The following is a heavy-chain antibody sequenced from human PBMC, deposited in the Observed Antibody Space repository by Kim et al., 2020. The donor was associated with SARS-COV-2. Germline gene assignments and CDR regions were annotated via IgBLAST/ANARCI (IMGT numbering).Heavy chain of an antibody. J-gene: IGHJ4*02. CDR3: AKDIDSIPWYFPKAFDF. V-gene: IGHV3-43*02. CDR1: GFTFDDYA. D-gene: IGHD6-19*01. Sequence: GGSLRLSCVASGFTFDDYAMHWVRQGPGKGLEWVSLISGDGGTAYYADSVKGRFTISRDNNKNSLYLQMNSLRTEDTALYYCAKDIDSIPWYFPKAFDFWGQGTPVTVSS. CDR2: ISGDGGTA.